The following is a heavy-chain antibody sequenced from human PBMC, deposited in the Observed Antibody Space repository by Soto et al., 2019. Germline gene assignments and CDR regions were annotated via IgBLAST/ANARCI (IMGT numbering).Heavy chain of an antibody. D-gene: IGHD3-22*01. J-gene: IGHJ4*02. CDR3: ARDIYYYDTSGSSDY. CDR2: IIPIFGTA. V-gene: IGHV1-69*13. CDR1: GGTFSSYA. Sequence: SVKVSCKASGGTFSSYAISWVRQAPGQGLEWMGGIIPIFGTANYAQKFQGRVTITADESTSTAYMELSSLRSEDTAVYYCARDIYYYDTSGSSDYWGQGPLVTLSS.